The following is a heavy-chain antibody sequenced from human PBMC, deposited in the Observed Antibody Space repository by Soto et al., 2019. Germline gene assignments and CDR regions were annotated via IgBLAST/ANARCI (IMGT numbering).Heavy chain of an antibody. V-gene: IGHV3-53*01. CDR2: IYSDGST. D-gene: IGHD3-10*01. Sequence: GGSLRLSCAASGFSVSSSYMTWVRQAPGKGLEWVSGIYSDGSTHYADSVKGRFTVSRDNAKNTLYIQMNSLRVEDTAVYHCSGDPGHSSGTLSFDPWGQGTVVTVSS. J-gene: IGHJ5*02. CDR1: GFSVSSSY. CDR3: SGDPGHSSGTLSFDP.